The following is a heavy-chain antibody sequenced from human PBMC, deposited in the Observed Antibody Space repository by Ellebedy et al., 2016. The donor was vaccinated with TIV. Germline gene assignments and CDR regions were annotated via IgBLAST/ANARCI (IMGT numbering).Heavy chain of an antibody. CDR3: VRTARIADY. J-gene: IGHJ4*02. Sequence: PGGSLRLSCVVSGFSFSDNYMNWIRKTPGKGLEWLSYISGSSGDTNYADSVRGRFTISRDNAKNSLYLQMNSLRAEDTAVYYCVRTARIADYWGQGTLVTVSS. CDR1: GFSFSDNY. CDR2: ISGSSGDT. D-gene: IGHD2-21*02. V-gene: IGHV3-11*06.